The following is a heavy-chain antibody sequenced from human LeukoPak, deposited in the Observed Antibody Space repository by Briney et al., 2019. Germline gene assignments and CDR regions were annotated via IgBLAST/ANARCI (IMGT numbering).Heavy chain of an antibody. D-gene: IGHD2-15*01. CDR2: ISYDGSNK. CDR1: GFTFNSFG. Sequence: PGGSLRLSCAASGFTFNSFGMHWVRQAPGKGLEWVAVISYDGSNKYYADFVKGRFTISRDNSKNTLYVQMNSLRAEDTAVYYCAKGASSGGRLLRAFDIWGQGTMVTVSS. J-gene: IGHJ3*02. V-gene: IGHV3-30*18. CDR3: AKGASSGGRLLRAFDI.